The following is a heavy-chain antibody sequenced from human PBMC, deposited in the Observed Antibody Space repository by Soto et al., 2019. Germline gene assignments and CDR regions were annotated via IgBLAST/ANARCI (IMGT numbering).Heavy chain of an antibody. CDR1: GFIFRNFA. CDR3: ARDRTQVGHWDF. Sequence: GGSLRLSCAASGFIFRNFALPWVRQAPGKGLEWVAVISYDSNDKYNADSVKGRFTISRDNAQHTVYLQMTSLKVEDTAVYYCARDRTQVGHWDFWGQGTPVTVSS. J-gene: IGHJ4*02. V-gene: IGHV3-33*01. D-gene: IGHD1-7*01. CDR2: ISYDSNDK.